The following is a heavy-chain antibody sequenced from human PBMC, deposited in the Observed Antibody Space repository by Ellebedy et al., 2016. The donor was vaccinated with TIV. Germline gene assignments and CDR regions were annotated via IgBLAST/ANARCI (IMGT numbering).Heavy chain of an antibody. CDR1: GFTFSSYS. Sequence: GESLKISCAASGFTFSSYSMNWVRQAPGKGLEWVSSISSSSSYIYYADSVKGRFTISRDNAKNSLYLQMNSLRAEDTAVYYCARELRTMIRGAYLGYWGQGTLVTVSS. D-gene: IGHD3-10*01. J-gene: IGHJ4*02. CDR3: ARELRTMIRGAYLGY. V-gene: IGHV3-21*04. CDR2: ISSSSSYI.